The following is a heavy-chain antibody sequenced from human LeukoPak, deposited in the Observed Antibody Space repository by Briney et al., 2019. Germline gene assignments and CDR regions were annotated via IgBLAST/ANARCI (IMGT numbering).Heavy chain of an antibody. J-gene: IGHJ4*02. CDR2: ISAYNGNT. CDR3: ARDQAATNTQVRFCLD. CDR1: GYTFTSYG. V-gene: IGHV1-18*01. D-gene: IGHD3-9*01. Sequence: ASVKVSCEASGYTFTSYGISWVRQAPGQGLEWIGWISAYNGNTNFAQKLQGRVTMTTDTSTSTAYMDLRSLRSDDTAVYYCARDQAATNTQVRFCLDWGQGTLVTVSS.